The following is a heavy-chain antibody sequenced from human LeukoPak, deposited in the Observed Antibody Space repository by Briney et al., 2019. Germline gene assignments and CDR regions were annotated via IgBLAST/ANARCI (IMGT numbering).Heavy chain of an antibody. CDR2: ISTDGSST. CDR3: ASYLTSIPSGMDV. J-gene: IGHJ6*02. V-gene: IGHV3-74*01. D-gene: IGHD2/OR15-2a*01. CDR1: GLTFSRYW. Sequence: GGTLRLSCAASGLTFSRYWMHWLRQAPGKGPVWVSRISTDGSSTSYADSVKGRFTISRDNGKNTLYLQLNSLRAEDTAVYYCASYLTSIPSGMDVWGQGTTVTVCS.